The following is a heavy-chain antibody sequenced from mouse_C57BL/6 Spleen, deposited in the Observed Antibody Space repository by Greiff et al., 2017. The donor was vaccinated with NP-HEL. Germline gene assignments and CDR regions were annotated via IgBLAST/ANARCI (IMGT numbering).Heavy chain of an antibody. CDR3: ARKDDYGGYFDY. V-gene: IGHV1-47*01. CDR2: FHPYNDDT. Sequence: QVQLKESGAELVKPGASVKMSCKASGYTFTTYPIEWMKQNHGKSLEWIGNFHPYNDDTKYNEKFKGKATLTVEKSSSTVYLELSRLTSDDSAVYYCARKDDYGGYFDYWGQGTTLTVSS. D-gene: IGHD2-4*01. CDR1: GYTFTTYP. J-gene: IGHJ2*01.